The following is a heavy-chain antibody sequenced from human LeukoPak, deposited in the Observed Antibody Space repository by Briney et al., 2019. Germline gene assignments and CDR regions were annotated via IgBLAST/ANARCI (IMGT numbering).Heavy chain of an antibody. CDR3: AREDFDY. CDR1: GFTFSSYG. V-gene: IGHV3-30*02. Sequence: GGSLRLSCAASGFTFSSYGMHWVRQAPGKGLEWVAFIRYDGSNKYYADSVKGRFTISRDNAKNSLYLQMNSLRAEDTAVYYCAREDFDYWGQGTLVTVSS. CDR2: IRYDGSNK. J-gene: IGHJ4*02.